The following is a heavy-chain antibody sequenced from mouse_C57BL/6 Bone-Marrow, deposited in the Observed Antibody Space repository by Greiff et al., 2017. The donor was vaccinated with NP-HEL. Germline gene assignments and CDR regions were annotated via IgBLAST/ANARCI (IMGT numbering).Heavy chain of an antibody. CDR3: ARAGTVVGYYAMDY. V-gene: IGHV7-1*01. Sequence: EVKVVESGGGLVQSGRSLRLSCATSGFTFSDFYMEWVRQAPGKGLEWIAASRNKANDYTTEYSASVKGRFIVSRDTSQSILYLQMNALRAEDTAIYYCARAGTVVGYYAMDYWGQGTSVTVSS. D-gene: IGHD1-1*01. J-gene: IGHJ4*01. CDR1: GFTFSDFY. CDR2: SRNKANDYTT.